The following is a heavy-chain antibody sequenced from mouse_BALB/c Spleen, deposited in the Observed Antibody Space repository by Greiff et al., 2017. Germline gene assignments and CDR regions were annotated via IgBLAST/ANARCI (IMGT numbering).Heavy chain of an antibody. V-gene: IGHV5-9-3*01. CDR3: ARQSEPGWFAY. CDR1: GFTFSSYA. CDR2: ISSGGSYT. J-gene: IGHJ3*01. Sequence: EVQGVESGGGLVKPGGSLKLSCAASGFTFSSYAMSWVRQTPEKRLEWVATISSGGSYTYYPDSVKGRFTISRDNAKNTLYLQMSSLRSEDTAMYYCARQSEPGWFAYWGQGTLVTVSA.